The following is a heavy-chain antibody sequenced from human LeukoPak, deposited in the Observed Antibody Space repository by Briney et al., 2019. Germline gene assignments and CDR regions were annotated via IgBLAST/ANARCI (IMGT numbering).Heavy chain of an antibody. J-gene: IGHJ4*02. Sequence: NPSETLSLTCTVSGGSISSGSYYWGWIRQPSGKGLEWIGSMYYSGRTFYNLSLKSRVTMSVDTSKNQFSLKLSSVTAADTAVYSCARQASYCGSISCPSGPPILYYFDSWGQGTLVTVSS. V-gene: IGHV4-39*07. CDR1: GGSISSGSYY. CDR2: MYYSGRT. D-gene: IGHD2-2*01. CDR3: ARQASYCGSISCPSGPPILYYFDS.